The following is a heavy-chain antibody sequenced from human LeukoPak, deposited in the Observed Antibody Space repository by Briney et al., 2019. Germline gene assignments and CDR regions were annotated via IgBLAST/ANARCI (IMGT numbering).Heavy chain of an antibody. V-gene: IGHV1-8*03. CDR3: ARESPCSGDGCHARLDY. CDR1: GYTFTSYD. D-gene: IGHD2-15*01. CDR2: MNPNSGNT. J-gene: IGHJ4*02. Sequence: ASVKVSCKASGYTFTSYDINWVRQATGQGLEWMGWMNPNSGNTGYAQKFQGRVTITRNTSISTAYMELSSLRPEDTALYYCARESPCSGDGCHARLDYWGQGTLVTVSS.